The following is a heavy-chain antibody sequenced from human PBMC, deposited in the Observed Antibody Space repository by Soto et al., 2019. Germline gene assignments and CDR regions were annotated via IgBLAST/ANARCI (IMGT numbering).Heavy chain of an antibody. CDR3: ARALILTGYYIHDAFDI. D-gene: IGHD3-9*01. J-gene: IGHJ3*02. Sequence: SETLSLTCAVSGGSISSGGYSWSWIRQPPGKGLEWIGYIYHSGSTNYNPSLKSRVTISVDKSKNQFSLKLSSVTAADTAVYYCARALILTGYYIHDAFDIWGQGTMVT. CDR1: GGSISSGGYS. CDR2: IYHSGST. V-gene: IGHV4-30-2*01.